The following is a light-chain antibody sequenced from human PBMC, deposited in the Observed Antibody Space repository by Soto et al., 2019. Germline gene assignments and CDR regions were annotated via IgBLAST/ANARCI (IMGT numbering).Light chain of an antibody. CDR3: SSYTITSTYV. V-gene: IGLV2-14*01. Sequence: QSVLTQPASVSGSPGQSITISCSGTSSDIGAYDHVAWFQQFPGKTPKLVIYSVSNRPSGVSYRFSGSKSGNTASLTISGLQADDEADYYCSSYTITSTYVFGTGTKVTVL. CDR1: SSDIGAYDH. CDR2: SVS. J-gene: IGLJ1*01.